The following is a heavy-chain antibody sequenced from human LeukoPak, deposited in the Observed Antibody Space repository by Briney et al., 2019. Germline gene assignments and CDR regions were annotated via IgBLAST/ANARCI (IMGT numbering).Heavy chain of an antibody. CDR1: GYTLTELS. J-gene: IGHJ4*02. CDR3: ATGPPSRRWLQSTIDY. CDR2: FDPEDGET. V-gene: IGHV1-24*01. Sequence: ASVKVSCKVSGYTLTELSMHWVRRAPGKGLEWMGGFDPEDGETIYAQKFQGRVTMTEDTSTDTAYMELSSLRSEDTAVYYCATGPPSRRWLQSTIDYWGQGTLVTVSS. D-gene: IGHD5-24*01.